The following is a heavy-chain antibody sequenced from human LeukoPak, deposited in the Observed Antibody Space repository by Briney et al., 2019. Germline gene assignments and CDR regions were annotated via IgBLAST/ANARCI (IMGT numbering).Heavy chain of an antibody. CDR3: ARVPGYSYGPGDAFDI. D-gene: IGHD5-18*01. Sequence: PGGSLRLSCVVSGFNFDNFAMHWVRQPLGKGLEWVAVISHDGRTKYYADSMKGRITISRDNSKNTLYLQMNSLRAEDTAVYYCARVPGYSYGPGDAFDIWGQGTMVTVSS. CDR2: ISHDGRTK. V-gene: IGHV3-30*04. CDR1: GFNFDNFA. J-gene: IGHJ3*02.